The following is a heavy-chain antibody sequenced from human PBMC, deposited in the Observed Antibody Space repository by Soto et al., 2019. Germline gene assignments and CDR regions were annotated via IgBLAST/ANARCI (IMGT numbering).Heavy chain of an antibody. D-gene: IGHD6-19*01. J-gene: IGHJ6*02. CDR3: ARCLGGEDSSGWYREYYGMDV. CDR2: IYYSGST. CDR1: GGSIISYC. Sequence: ASETLSLTCTVSGGSIISYCWSWIRQPPGKGLECIGYIYYSGSTNYNPSLKSRVTISADKSISTAYLQWSSLKASDTAMYYCARCLGGEDSSGWYREYYGMDVWGQGTTLTVSS. V-gene: IGHV4-59*12.